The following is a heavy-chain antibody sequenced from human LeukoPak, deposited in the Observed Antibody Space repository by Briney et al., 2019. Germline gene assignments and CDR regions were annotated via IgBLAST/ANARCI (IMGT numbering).Heavy chain of an antibody. CDR2: IYYSGST. V-gene: IGHV4-30-4*08. CDR3: ASSNWNDVGWFDP. Sequence: PSETLSLTCTVSGGSISSGDYYWSWIRQPPGKGLEWIVYIYYSGSTYYNPSLKSRVTISVDTSKNQFSLKLSSVTAADTAVYYCASSNWNDVGWFDPWGQGTLVTASS. CDR1: GGSISSGDYY. J-gene: IGHJ5*02. D-gene: IGHD1-20*01.